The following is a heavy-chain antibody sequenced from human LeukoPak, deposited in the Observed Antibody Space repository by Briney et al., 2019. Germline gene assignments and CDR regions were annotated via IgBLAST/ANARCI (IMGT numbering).Heavy chain of an antibody. V-gene: IGHV4-31*03. CDR1: GGSISIGGYY. J-gene: IGHJ5*02. CDR2: IYYSGST. Sequence: PSQTLSLSCTVSGGSISIGGYYWSWIRQHPGEGLESIGNIYYSGSTYYNPSLKSRLTISEDTSKNQFSLKLSSVTAADTAVYYCARALGSSGYGWFDRWGQGTLVTVSS. CDR3: ARALGSSGYGWFDR. D-gene: IGHD3-22*01.